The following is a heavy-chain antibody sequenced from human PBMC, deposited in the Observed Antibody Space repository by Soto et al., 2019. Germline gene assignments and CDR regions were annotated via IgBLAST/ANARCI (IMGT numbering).Heavy chain of an antibody. CDR2: ISGSGYAT. J-gene: IGHJ6*02. CDR3: AKEETVLVNYYYYYGMDV. D-gene: IGHD4-17*01. CDR1: GFTFSSYA. Sequence: EVQLLESGGGLVQPGGSLRLSCAASGFTFSSYAMSWVRQAPGMGLEGVSVISGSGYATYYADSVKGRFTVSRDNSNNTVYLQMNSLRAEDTAVYYCAKEETVLVNYYYYYGMDVWGQGTTVTVSS. V-gene: IGHV3-23*01.